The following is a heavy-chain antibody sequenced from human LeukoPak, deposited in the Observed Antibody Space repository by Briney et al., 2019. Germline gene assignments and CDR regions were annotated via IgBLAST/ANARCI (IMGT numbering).Heavy chain of an antibody. Sequence: PGGSLRLSCAAPGFTFSDYYMSWIRQAPGKGLEWVSYISSSGNTIYYADSVKGRFTISRDNAKNSLYLQMNSLRAEDTAVYYCARDYAEYTYYYDSSGQGFDYWGQGTLVTVSS. CDR3: ARDYAEYTYYYDSSGQGFDY. D-gene: IGHD3-22*01. CDR1: GFTFSDYY. V-gene: IGHV3-11*01. CDR2: ISSSGNTI. J-gene: IGHJ4*02.